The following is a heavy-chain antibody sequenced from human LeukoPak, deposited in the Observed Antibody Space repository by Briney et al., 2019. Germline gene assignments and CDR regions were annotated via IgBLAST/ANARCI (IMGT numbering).Heavy chain of an antibody. Sequence: GESLKISCKGSGYSFISYWIGWVRQMPGKGLEWMGIIYPGDSDTRYSPSFQGQVTISADKSITTAYLQWNSLKASDTAMYYCARLGICNGGTCFSFDYWGQGTLVTVSS. J-gene: IGHJ4*02. CDR1: GYSFISYW. CDR3: ARLGICNGGTCFSFDY. V-gene: IGHV5-51*01. CDR2: IYPGDSDT. D-gene: IGHD2-15*01.